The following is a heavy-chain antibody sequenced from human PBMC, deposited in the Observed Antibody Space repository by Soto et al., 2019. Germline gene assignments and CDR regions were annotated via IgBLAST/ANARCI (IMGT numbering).Heavy chain of an antibody. D-gene: IGHD6-19*01. J-gene: IGHJ6*02. V-gene: IGHV3-7*01. CDR2: IKQDGYEK. Sequence: GGSLRLSCAASGFTLSSYWMNWVRQAPGKGLEWVANIKQDGYEKYYVDSVRGRFFISRDNAKNSLYLQLNSLRAEDTAVYYRARDADASGWYHYGMDVWGQGTLVTVSS. CDR1: GFTLSSYW. CDR3: ARDADASGWYHYGMDV.